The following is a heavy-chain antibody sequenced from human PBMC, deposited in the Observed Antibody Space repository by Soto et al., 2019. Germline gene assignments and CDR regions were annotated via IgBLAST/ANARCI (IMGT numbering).Heavy chain of an antibody. V-gene: IGHV1-58*01. CDR2: IVVGSGNT. J-gene: IGHJ5*02. CDR1: GFTFTSSA. Sequence: SVKVSCKASGFTFTSSAVQWVRQARGQRLEWIGWIVVGSGNTNYAQKFQERVTITRDMSTSTAYMELSSLRSEDTAVYYCAADRVYGDYGWQAIKTYNWFDPWGQGTLVTVS. D-gene: IGHD4-17*01. CDR3: AADRVYGDYGWQAIKTYNWFDP.